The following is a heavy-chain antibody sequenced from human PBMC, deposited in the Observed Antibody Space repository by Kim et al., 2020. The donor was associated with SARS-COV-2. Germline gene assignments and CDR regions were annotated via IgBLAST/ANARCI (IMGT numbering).Heavy chain of an antibody. D-gene: IGHD1-1*01. Sequence: SETLSLTCTVSGGSITSGSYYWGWIRQPPGKGLEWIGSLYYSGSTHYNPSLKSRVTTSVDTSKNQFSLKLNSVTAADTAVYYCVGRTGAGLWYFDLWGRGTLVTVSS. CDR1: GGSITSGSYY. CDR3: VGRTGAGLWYFDL. J-gene: IGHJ2*01. V-gene: IGHV4-39*01. CDR2: LYYSGST.